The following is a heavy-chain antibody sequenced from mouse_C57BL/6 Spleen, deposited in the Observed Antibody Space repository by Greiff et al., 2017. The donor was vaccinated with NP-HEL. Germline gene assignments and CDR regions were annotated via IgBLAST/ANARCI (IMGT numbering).Heavy chain of an antibody. J-gene: IGHJ4*01. CDR3: ARYYYGSRYAMDY. D-gene: IGHD1-1*01. CDR1: GYTFTSYW. Sequence: VQLQQPGAELVKPGASVKLSCKASGYTFTSYWMHWVKQRPGQGLEWIGMIHPNSGSTNYNEKFKSKATLTVDKSSSTAYMQLSSLTSEDSAVYYCARYYYGSRYAMDYWGQGTSVTVSS. V-gene: IGHV1-64*01. CDR2: IHPNSGST.